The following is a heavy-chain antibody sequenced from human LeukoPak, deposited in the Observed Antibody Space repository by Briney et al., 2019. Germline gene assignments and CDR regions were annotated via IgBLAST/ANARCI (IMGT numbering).Heavy chain of an antibody. Sequence: PSETMSLTCSGSGGSISGSSYYWGWIRQPPGQGLEWIRNIYYRGSTYYNPSLKSRVIMSIDTSKNQFSLKVNSVTATDTAVYYCAKTVWSRLAAGLDSWGQGTLVPVSS. CDR1: GGSISGSSYY. J-gene: IGHJ4*02. CDR2: IYYRGST. CDR3: AKTVWSRLAAGLDS. V-gene: IGHV4-39*01. D-gene: IGHD2-21*02.